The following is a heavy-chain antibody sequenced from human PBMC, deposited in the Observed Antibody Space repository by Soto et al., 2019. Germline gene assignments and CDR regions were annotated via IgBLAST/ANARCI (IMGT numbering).Heavy chain of an antibody. J-gene: IGHJ6*02. D-gene: IGHD6-6*01. CDR3: ARAERGGIAARPVGMDV. CDR2: ISAYNGNT. CDR1: GYTFTSYG. Sequence: QVQLVQSGAEVKKPGASVKVSCKASGYTFTSYGISWVRQAPGQGLEWMGWISAYNGNTNYAQKLQGRVTMTTDTPTSTAYMELRSLRSDDTAVYYCARAERGGIAARPVGMDVWGQGTTVTVSS. V-gene: IGHV1-18*04.